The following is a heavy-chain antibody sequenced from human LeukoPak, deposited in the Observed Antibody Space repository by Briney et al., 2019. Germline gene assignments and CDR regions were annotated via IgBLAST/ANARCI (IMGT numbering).Heavy chain of an antibody. Sequence: GASLKISCKGSGSSFTNYWIGWVRQMPGKGLEWMGVIYGADYTTIYSPPFHGHITISADKSISTAYLQWTSLKASDTAMYYCARRPAGTRTLDYWGQGALVTVSS. CDR2: IYGADYTT. V-gene: IGHV5-51*01. D-gene: IGHD1-7*01. CDR1: GSSFTNYW. J-gene: IGHJ4*02. CDR3: ARRPAGTRTLDY.